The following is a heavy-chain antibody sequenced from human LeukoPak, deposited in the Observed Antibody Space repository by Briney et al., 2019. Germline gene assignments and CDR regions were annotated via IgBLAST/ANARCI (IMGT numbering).Heavy chain of an antibody. Sequence: GGSLRLSCAASGFTFSSYAMHWVRQAPGKGLEWVAVISYDGSNKYYADSVKGRFTISKDNSKNTLYLQMNSLRAEDTAVYYCARGVRGYSYGIDYWGQGTLVTVSS. D-gene: IGHD5-18*01. J-gene: IGHJ4*02. V-gene: IGHV3-30-3*01. CDR2: ISYDGSNK. CDR3: ARGVRGYSYGIDY. CDR1: GFTFSSYA.